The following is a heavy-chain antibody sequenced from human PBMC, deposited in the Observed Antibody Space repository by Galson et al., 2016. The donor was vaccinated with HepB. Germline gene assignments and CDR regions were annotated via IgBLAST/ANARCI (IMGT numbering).Heavy chain of an antibody. D-gene: IGHD3-3*01. CDR1: GGSINAYY. CDR2: IYYSGRT. CDR3: ARVNFCSGSTHAFDV. J-gene: IGHJ3*01. Sequence: ETLSLTCSVSGGSINAYYWSWIRQSPGKGLEWIGYIYYSGRTNYSPSLKSRVTMSVDTSKNRFSLRLTSVTAANTAVYFCARVNFCSGSTHAFDVWGQGTLVTVSS. V-gene: IGHV4-59*01.